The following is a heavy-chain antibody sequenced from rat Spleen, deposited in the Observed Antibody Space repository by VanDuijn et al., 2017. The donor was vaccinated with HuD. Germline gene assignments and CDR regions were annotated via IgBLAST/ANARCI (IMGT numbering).Heavy chain of an antibody. J-gene: IGHJ2*01. Sequence: EVQLVESDGGLVQPGRSLKLSCAASGFTFSDYYMAWVRQAPTKGLEWVATINYDGSSTYYRDSVKGRFTISRDNAKSTLYLQVDSLRSEDTATYYCAREYRYNFDYWGQGVMVTVSS. CDR2: INYDGSST. V-gene: IGHV5-29*01. CDR1: GFTFSDYY. CDR3: AREYRYNFDY. D-gene: IGHD1-5*01.